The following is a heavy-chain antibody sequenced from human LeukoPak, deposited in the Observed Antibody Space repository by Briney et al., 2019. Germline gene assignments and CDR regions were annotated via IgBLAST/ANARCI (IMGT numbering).Heavy chain of an antibody. J-gene: IGHJ4*02. CDR1: GFNFSSYS. D-gene: IGHD3-22*01. CDR3: VTDGADYYDSTGYPIYFDY. Sequence: GGSLRLSCAASGFNFSSYSMNWVRQAPGKGLEWVSCISSTSSHIYYADSVKGRFTISRDNAKNSLCLQMNSLRVEDTAVYYCVTDGADYYDSTGYPIYFDYWGQGTLVTVSS. V-gene: IGHV3-21*01. CDR2: ISSTSSHI.